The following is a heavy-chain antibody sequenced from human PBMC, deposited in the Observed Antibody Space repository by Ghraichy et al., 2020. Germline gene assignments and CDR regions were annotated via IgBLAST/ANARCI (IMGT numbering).Heavy chain of an antibody. CDR3: AKDSRPRLHCSGGSCPFDAFDI. V-gene: IGHV3-9*01. Sequence: GGSLRLSCAASGFTFDDYAMHWVRQAPGKGLEWVSGIGWNSGTMGYADSVKGRFTISRDNAKNSLYLQMNSLRLEDTALYYCAKDSRPRLHCSGGSCPFDAFDIWGQGTMVTVSS. J-gene: IGHJ3*02. CDR1: GFTFDDYA. CDR2: IGWNSGTM. D-gene: IGHD2-15*01.